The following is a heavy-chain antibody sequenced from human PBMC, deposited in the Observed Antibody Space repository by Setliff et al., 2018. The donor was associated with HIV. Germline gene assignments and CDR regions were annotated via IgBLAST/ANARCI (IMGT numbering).Heavy chain of an antibody. D-gene: IGHD3-16*01. Sequence: PSETLSLTCAVYGGSFSGYYWSWIRQPPGKGLEWIGEINHSGSTNYNPSLKSRVTISVDTSKNQFSLKLSSVTAADTAIYHCAKGGASSHWLGPWGQGTLVTVSS. CDR3: AKGGASSHWLGP. CDR2: INHSGST. J-gene: IGHJ5*02. V-gene: IGHV4-34*01. CDR1: GGSFSGYY.